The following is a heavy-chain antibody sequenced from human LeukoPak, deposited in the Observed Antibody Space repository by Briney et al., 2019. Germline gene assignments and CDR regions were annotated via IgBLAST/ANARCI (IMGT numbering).Heavy chain of an antibody. CDR2: INQYGSEK. Sequence: GGSLRLSCAASGFTFRSYWMTWVRQAPGKGLEWVANINQYGSEKYYVDSVKGRFTISRDNAKNSLYLQMDGLRAEDTAMYYCLQRGFDYCGQGTLVTVSS. D-gene: IGHD1-1*01. V-gene: IGHV3-7*03. CDR1: GFTFRSYW. CDR3: LQRGFDY. J-gene: IGHJ4*02.